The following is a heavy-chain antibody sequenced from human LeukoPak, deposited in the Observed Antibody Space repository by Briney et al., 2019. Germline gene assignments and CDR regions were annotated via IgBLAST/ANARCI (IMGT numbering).Heavy chain of an antibody. CDR1: GGTFSSYA. J-gene: IGHJ3*02. CDR2: IIPILGIA. Sequence: ASVKVSCKASGGTFSSYAISWVRQAPGQGLEWMGRIIPILGIANYAQKFQGRVTITADKSTSTAYMELSSLRAEDTAVYYCARGEPDYDFWSVRGRATLWDIWGQGTMVTVSS. CDR3: ARGEPDYDFWSVRGRATLWDI. V-gene: IGHV1-69*04. D-gene: IGHD3-3*01.